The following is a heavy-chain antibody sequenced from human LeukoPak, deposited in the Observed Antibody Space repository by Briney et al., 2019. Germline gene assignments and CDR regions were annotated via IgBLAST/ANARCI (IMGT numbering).Heavy chain of an antibody. CDR3: ARDHGRDIVATKFYFDY. Sequence: ASVKVSCKASGGTFSSYAISWVRQAPGQGLEWMGGIIPIFGTANYAQKFQGRVTMTRDTSSSTAYMELSRLRSDDTAVYYCARDHGRDIVATKFYFDYWGQGTLVTVSS. CDR2: IIPIFGTA. D-gene: IGHD5-12*01. V-gene: IGHV1-69*05. CDR1: GGTFSSYA. J-gene: IGHJ4*02.